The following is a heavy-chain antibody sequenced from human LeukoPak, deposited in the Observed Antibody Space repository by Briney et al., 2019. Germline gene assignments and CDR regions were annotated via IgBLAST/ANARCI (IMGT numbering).Heavy chain of an antibody. J-gene: IGHJ4*02. CDR3: ARHHNYASGATDY. CDR2: IYYSGST. V-gene: IGHV4-30-4*07. D-gene: IGHD3-10*01. Sequence: PSQTLSLTCAVSGGSISSGGYSWSWIRQPPGKGLEWIGYIYYSGSTDYNPSLKSRVTISVDTSKNQFSLKLSSVTAADTAVYYCARHHNYASGATDYWGQGTLVTVSS. CDR1: GGSISSGGYS.